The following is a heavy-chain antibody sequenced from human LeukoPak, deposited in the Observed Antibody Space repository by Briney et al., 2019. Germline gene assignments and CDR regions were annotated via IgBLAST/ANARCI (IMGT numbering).Heavy chain of an antibody. V-gene: IGHV3-23*01. CDR1: GFTLSTYA. J-gene: IGHJ4*02. CDR2: ICSGGDIT. D-gene: IGHD2-21*02. Sequence: PGGSLRLSCAASGFTLSTYAMSWVRQTPEKGLEWVSSICSGGDITHHADSVKGRFTISRDISKNTLYLQMNSQRAEDTAVYYCAKSDCGGDCYLLDYWGQGTLVTVSS. CDR3: AKSDCGGDCYLLDY.